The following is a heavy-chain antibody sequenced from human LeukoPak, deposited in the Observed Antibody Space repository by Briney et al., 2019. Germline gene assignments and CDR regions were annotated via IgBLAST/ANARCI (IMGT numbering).Heavy chain of an antibody. V-gene: IGHV4-39*07. CDR2: FYSGGST. D-gene: IGHD1-26*01. CDR3: ARLTSGSYGAYFDY. J-gene: IGHJ4*02. Sequence: SETLSLTCTVFGDSISGSKYFWGWIRQPPGKGLEWIGNFYSGGSTYYNPSLKRRVAISVDTSKNQFSLKLSSVTAADTAVYYCARLTSGSYGAYFDYWGQGTLVTVSS. CDR1: GDSISGSKYF.